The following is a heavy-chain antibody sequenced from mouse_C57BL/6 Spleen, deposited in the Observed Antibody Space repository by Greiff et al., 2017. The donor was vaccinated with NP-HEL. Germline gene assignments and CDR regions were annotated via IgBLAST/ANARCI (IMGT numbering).Heavy chain of an antibody. CDR3: TREDYDYDGDYFDY. CDR1: GFTFSSYA. CDR2: ISSGGDYI. V-gene: IGHV5-9-1*02. J-gene: IGHJ2*01. Sequence: EVQRVESGEGLVKPGGSLKLSCAASGFTFSSYAMSWVRQTPEKRLEWVAYISSGGDYIYYADTVKGRFTISRDNARNTLYLQMSSLKSEDTAMYYCTREDYDYDGDYFDYWGQGTTLTVSS. D-gene: IGHD2-4*01.